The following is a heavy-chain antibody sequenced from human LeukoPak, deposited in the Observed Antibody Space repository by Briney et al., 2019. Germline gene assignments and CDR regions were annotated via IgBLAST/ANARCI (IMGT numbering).Heavy chain of an antibody. CDR2: IKSKTDGGTT. D-gene: IGHD2-15*01. Sequence: PGGSLRLSCAASGFTFSNAWMSWVRQAPGKGLEWVGRIKSKTDGGTTDYAAPVKGRFTISRDESKNTLYLQMNSLKTEDTAVYYCTTGTDVVVVAAWYFDYWGQGTLVTVSS. CDR1: GFTFSNAW. CDR3: TTGTDVVVVAAWYFDY. V-gene: IGHV3-15*01. J-gene: IGHJ4*02.